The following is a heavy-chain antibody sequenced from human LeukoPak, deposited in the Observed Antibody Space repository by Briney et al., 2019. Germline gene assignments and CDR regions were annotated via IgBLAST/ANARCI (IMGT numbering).Heavy chain of an antibody. D-gene: IGHD4-17*01. CDR1: GGSISSSSYY. CDR2: IYYSGST. J-gene: IGHJ3*02. V-gene: IGHV4-39*07. CDR3: ARDGRQKAVTRIAFDI. Sequence: SETLSLTCTVSGGSISSSSYYWGWIRQPPGKGLEWIGSIYYSGSTYYNPSLKSRVAVSVDTSKNQFSLKLTSVTAADTAVYYCARDGRQKAVTRIAFDIWGQGTMVTVSS.